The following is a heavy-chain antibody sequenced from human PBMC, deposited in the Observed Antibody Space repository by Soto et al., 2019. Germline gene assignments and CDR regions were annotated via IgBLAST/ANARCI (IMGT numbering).Heavy chain of an antibody. Sequence: PSETLSLTCTVSGGSISSSSYYWGWIRQPPGKGLEWIGSIYYSGSTYYNPSLKSRVTISVDTSKNQFSLKLSSVTAADTAVYYCARLRLRGFDPWGQGTLVTVSS. CDR1: GGSISSSSYY. D-gene: IGHD4-17*01. V-gene: IGHV4-39*01. J-gene: IGHJ5*02. CDR2: IYYSGST. CDR3: ARLRLRGFDP.